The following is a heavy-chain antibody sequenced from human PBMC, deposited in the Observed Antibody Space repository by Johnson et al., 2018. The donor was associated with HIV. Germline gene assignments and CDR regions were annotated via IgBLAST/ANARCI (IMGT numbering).Heavy chain of an antibody. CDR2: INWNGGST. Sequence: MQLVESGGGMVRPGGSLRLSCAASGFTFDDYGMSWVRQAPGKGLEWVSGINWNGGSTGYVDSMKGRFTISRDNARNSLYLQMNSLRAEDTALYYCARGKGAAVGLDAFDIWGQGTMVTVSS. CDR1: GFTFDDYG. V-gene: IGHV3-20*04. D-gene: IGHD6-13*01. CDR3: ARGKGAAVGLDAFDI. J-gene: IGHJ3*02.